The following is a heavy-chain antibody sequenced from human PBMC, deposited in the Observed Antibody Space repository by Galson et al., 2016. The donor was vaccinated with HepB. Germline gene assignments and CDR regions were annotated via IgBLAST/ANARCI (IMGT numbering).Heavy chain of an antibody. V-gene: IGHV4-34*01. D-gene: IGHD3-16*01. CDR1: GASFTTYY. Sequence: SETLSLTCAVSGASFTTYYWAWVRQYPGKGLEWIGEINHVGASNYNPSLKSRVTISVDTSKSHFSLEVKSVTAADTALYFCACVGGNWLDPWGPGIQVTVSS. CDR3: ACVGGNWLDP. CDR2: INHVGAS. J-gene: IGHJ5*02.